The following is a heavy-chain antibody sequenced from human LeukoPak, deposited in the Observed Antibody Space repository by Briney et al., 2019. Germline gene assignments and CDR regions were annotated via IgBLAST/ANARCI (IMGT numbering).Heavy chain of an antibody. D-gene: IGHD3-3*01. Sequence: ASVKVSCTASGYTFTSYGISWVRQAPGQGLEWMGWISAYNGNTNYAQKLQGRVTMTTDTSTSTAYMELRSLRSDDTAVYYCARVDGGDYDFWSGYWAPYYFDYWGQGTLVTVSS. J-gene: IGHJ4*02. CDR2: ISAYNGNT. CDR1: GYTFTSYG. CDR3: ARVDGGDYDFWSGYWAPYYFDY. V-gene: IGHV1-18*01.